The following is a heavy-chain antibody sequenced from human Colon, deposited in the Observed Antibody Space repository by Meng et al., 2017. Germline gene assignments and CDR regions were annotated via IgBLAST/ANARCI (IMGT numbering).Heavy chain of an antibody. CDR1: GYTVTIYE. Sequence: QVQMGQSGCKGNKPVAAVKVSCKASGYTVTIYEINWMRQAPGQGFEWMGWMSPSSGNTGYAQKFQGRVTMTRNISITTAYMELSSLRFDDTGVYYCARTATRWGQGTLVTVSS. CDR3: ARTATR. CDR2: MSPSSGNT. J-gene: IGHJ4*02. V-gene: IGHV1-8*01.